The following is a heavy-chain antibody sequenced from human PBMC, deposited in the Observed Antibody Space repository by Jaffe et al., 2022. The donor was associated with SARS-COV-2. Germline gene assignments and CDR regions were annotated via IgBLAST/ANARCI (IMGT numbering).Heavy chain of an antibody. CDR3: AKGERTTGYYVYRFDY. V-gene: IGHV3-23*01. J-gene: IGHJ4*02. D-gene: IGHD3-9*01. Sequence: EVQLLEAGGGLVQPGGSLRLSCAASGFTFSSYAMSWVRQAPGKGLEWVSAMSGSGDTPHYTDSVKGRFTISRDNSKNTLYLQMNSLRAEDTAVYYCAKGERTTGYYVYRFDYWGQGTLVTVSS. CDR1: GFTFSSYA. CDR2: MSGSGDTP.